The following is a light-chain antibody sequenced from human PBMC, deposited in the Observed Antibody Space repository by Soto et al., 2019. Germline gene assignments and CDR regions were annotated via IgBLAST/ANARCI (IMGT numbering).Light chain of an antibody. V-gene: IGKV3-11*01. Sequence: EIVLTQSPATLSLSPGERATLSCRASQSVSSYLAWYQHKPGQAPTLLIYDASNSATGIPARFSGSGCGTVSYLTLTSIEPQAFACSSCQQHSNWPSPLTFGGGTKVEIK. CDR2: DAS. J-gene: IGKJ4*02. CDR1: QSVSSY. CDR3: QQHSNWPSPLT.